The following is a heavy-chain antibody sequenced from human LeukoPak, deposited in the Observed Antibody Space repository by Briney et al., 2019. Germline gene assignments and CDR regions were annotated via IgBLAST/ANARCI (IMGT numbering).Heavy chain of an antibody. CDR2: INYSGST. Sequence: KASATLSPTCTVSAHSVPSHYWGCTRQPLGKGLDWIGYINYSGSTNYNPSLKSRVTISGDTSKNQFSLELSSVTAADTAVYYCASSPPGTEYFHHWGQGTLVTVSS. V-gene: IGHV4-59*08. J-gene: IGHJ1*01. CDR3: ASSPPGTEYFHH. CDR1: AHSVPSHY.